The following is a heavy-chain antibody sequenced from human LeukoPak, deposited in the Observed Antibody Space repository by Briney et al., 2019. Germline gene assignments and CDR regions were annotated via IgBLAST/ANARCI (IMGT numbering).Heavy chain of an antibody. CDR2: ISANNGDT. CDR3: ARDIAITNFGY. J-gene: IGHJ4*02. D-gene: IGHD1-20*01. Sequence: VASVKVSCKASGYAFTRYGISRVRQAPGQGLEWMGWISANNGDTDYAQSLQGRVTLTTDTSTNTAYMELRSLRSDDTAVYYCARDIAITNFGYWGQGTLVTISS. CDR1: GYAFTRYG. V-gene: IGHV1-18*01.